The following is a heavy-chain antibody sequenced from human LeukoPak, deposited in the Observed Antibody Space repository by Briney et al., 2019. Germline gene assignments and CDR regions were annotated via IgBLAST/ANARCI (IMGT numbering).Heavy chain of an antibody. CDR3: AREAKDDAFDI. Sequence: SETLSLTCTVSGGSISSGGYYWSWIRQHPGKGLEWIGYIYYSGSTYYNPSLKSRVTISVDTSKDQFSLKLSSVTAADTAVYYCAREAKDDAFDIWGQGTMVTVSS. CDR1: GGSISSGGYY. J-gene: IGHJ3*02. CDR2: IYYSGST. V-gene: IGHV4-31*03.